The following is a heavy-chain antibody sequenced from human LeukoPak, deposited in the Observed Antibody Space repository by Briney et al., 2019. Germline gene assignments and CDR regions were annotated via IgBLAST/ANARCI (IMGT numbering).Heavy chain of an antibody. CDR3: ARDAAMGPYYFYYYGMDG. J-gene: IGHJ6*02. V-gene: IGHV4-59*01. D-gene: IGHD5-18*01. Sequence: SETLSLTCTVSGGSISCYHWSWIRQPPGKALEGIGNIYYSESTNYTPSLKSRVTISVDTSKNDFSQKLSSVPAAHTAVYYCARDAAMGPYYFYYYGMDGWGQGTTVTVSS. CDR1: GGSISCYH. CDR2: IYYSEST.